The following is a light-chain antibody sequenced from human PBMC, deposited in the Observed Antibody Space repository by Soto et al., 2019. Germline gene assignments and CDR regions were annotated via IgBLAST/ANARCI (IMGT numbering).Light chain of an antibody. Sequence: EIVSTQSPATLSLSPGERATLSCRASQSVSSYLAWYQQKPGQAPRLLIYDASNRATGIPARFSGSGSGTDFTLTITSLEPEDFAVYYCKQRSNWPSTFGGGTKVDIK. CDR1: QSVSSY. CDR3: KQRSNWPST. J-gene: IGKJ4*01. CDR2: DAS. V-gene: IGKV3-11*01.